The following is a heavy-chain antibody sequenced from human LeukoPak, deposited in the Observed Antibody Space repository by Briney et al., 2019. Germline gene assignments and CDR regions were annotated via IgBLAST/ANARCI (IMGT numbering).Heavy chain of an antibody. J-gene: IGHJ4*02. D-gene: IGHD1-1*01. V-gene: IGHV3-20*04. CDR3: ARGTSDARYYFDY. CDR1: GFSFSDAW. Sequence: GGSLRLSCAASGFSFSDAWMSWVRQAPGKGLEWVSGINWNGGGTGYADSVKGRFTISRDNAKNSLYLQMNSLRAEDTALYYCARGTSDARYYFDYWGQGILVTVSS. CDR2: INWNGGGT.